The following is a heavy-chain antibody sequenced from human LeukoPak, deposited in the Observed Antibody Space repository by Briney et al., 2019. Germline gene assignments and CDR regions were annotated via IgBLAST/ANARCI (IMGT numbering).Heavy chain of an antibody. D-gene: IGHD1-26*01. CDR3: AWSSADYYYYGMDV. CDR1: SGSINNYY. V-gene: IGHV4-59*08. CDR2: ILSSGST. Sequence: SETLSLTCTVSSGSINNYYWSWIRQTPGKGLEWIGYILSSGSTNYNPSVKSRVTISVDTSKNQFSLKLSSVTAADTAVYYCAWSSADYYYYGMDVWGQGTTVTVSS. J-gene: IGHJ6*02.